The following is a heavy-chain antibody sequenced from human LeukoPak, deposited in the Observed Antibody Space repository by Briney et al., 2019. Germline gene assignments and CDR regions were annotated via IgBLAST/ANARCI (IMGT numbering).Heavy chain of an antibody. Sequence: ASVKVSCKASGYTFTGYYMHWVRQAPGQGLEWMGWISAYNGNTNYAQKLQGRVTMTTDTSTSTAYMELRSLRSDDTAVYYCARDPHRIAVAGTLPFDYWGQGTLVTVSS. CDR1: GYTFTGYY. CDR2: ISAYNGNT. J-gene: IGHJ4*02. V-gene: IGHV1-18*04. CDR3: ARDPHRIAVAGTLPFDY. D-gene: IGHD6-19*01.